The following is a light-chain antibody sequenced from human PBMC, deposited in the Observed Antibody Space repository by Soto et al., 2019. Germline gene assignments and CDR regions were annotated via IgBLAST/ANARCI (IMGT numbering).Light chain of an antibody. Sequence: DIQMSQSPSSLSASVGDRVTITCRASQSISSYLNWYQQKPGKAPKLLIYAASSLQSGVPSRFSGSGFWTYFTLIISILQPVFFATYYTQLCYITPLTSRGGT. CDR3: QLCYITPLT. V-gene: IGKV1-39*01. CDR1: QSISSY. CDR2: AAS. J-gene: IGKJ4*01.